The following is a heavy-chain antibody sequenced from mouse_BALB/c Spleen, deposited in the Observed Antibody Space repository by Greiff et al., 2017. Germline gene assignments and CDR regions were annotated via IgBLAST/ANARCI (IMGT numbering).Heavy chain of an antibody. V-gene: IGHV1S29*02. Sequence: EVQLQQSGPELVKPGASVKISCKASGYTFTDYNMHWVKQSHGKSLEWIGYMYPYNGGTGYNQKFKSKATLTVDNSSSTAYMELRSLTSEDSAVYYCARRGYGYWYFDVWGAGTTVTVSS. CDR1: GYTFTDYN. J-gene: IGHJ1*01. CDR3: ARRGYGYWYFDV. D-gene: IGHD3-1*01. CDR2: MYPYNGGT.